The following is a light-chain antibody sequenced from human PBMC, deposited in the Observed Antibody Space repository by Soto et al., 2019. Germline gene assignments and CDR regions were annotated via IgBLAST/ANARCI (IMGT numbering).Light chain of an antibody. V-gene: IGLV2-23*03. J-gene: IGLJ1*01. CDR3: CSYAGGSNV. Sequence: QSVLTQPASVSESPGQSITSSCTGTSSDVGSYEFVSWYQQYPGKAPKLMIYEGSKRPSGVSDRFSGSKSGNTASLTISGLQAEDEADYFCCSYAGGSNVFGAGTKVTVL. CDR1: SSDVGSYEF. CDR2: EGS.